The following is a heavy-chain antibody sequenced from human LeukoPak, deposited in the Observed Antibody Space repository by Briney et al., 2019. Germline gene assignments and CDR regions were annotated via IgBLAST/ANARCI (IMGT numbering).Heavy chain of an antibody. CDR2: IGKGGDT. V-gene: IGHV3-13*04. CDR3: ERGGHIGFDV. D-gene: IGHD5-12*01. Sequence: SGGSLRLSCAVSGLTFSTYDMHWVRQTTGKGLEWVSGIGKGGDTYYAGSVKGRFTISRENAKNSLYLQMNSLRIGDTAVYYCERGGHIGFDVWGQGTMVTVSS. CDR1: GLTFSTYD. J-gene: IGHJ3*01.